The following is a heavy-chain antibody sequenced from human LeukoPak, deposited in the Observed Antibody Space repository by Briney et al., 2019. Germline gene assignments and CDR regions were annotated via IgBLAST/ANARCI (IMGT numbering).Heavy chain of an antibody. Sequence: GGSLRLSCAASGFTFSNAWMSWVRQAPGKGLEWVGRIRSKTDGGTTDYAAPVKGRFTISRDDSKNTLYLQMNSLKTEDTAVYYCTSGGDYTSEVAFDIWGQGTMVTVSS. CDR1: GFTFSNAW. D-gene: IGHD2-21*02. CDR2: IRSKTDGGTT. CDR3: TSGGDYTSEVAFDI. V-gene: IGHV3-15*01. J-gene: IGHJ3*02.